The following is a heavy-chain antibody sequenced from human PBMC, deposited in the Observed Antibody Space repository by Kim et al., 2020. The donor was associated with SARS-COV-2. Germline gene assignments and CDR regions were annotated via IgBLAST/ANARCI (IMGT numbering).Heavy chain of an antibody. CDR1: GGSISSSNW. V-gene: IGHV4-4*02. J-gene: IGHJ5*02. CDR2: IYHSGST. Sequence: SETLSLTCAVSGGSISSSNWWSWVRQPPGKGLEWIGEIYHSGSTNYNPSLKSRVTISVDKSKNQFSLKLSSVTAADTAVYYCARALGRGYDILTGYYSRRWFDPWGQGTLVTVSS. D-gene: IGHD3-9*01. CDR3: ARALGRGYDILTGYYSRRWFDP.